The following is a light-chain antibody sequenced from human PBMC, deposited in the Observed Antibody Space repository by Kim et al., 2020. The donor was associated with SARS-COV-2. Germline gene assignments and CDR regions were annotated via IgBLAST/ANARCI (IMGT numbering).Light chain of an antibody. Sequence: EIVLTQSPGTLSLSPGERATLSCRASQSVSSSYFGWFQQKPGQAPRLLIYAVSSRATGIPDRFSGSGSGTDFTLTISRLEPEDFAVYYCQQYSDSPLTFGGGTKVDIK. CDR2: AVS. CDR1: QSVSSSY. CDR3: QQYSDSPLT. J-gene: IGKJ4*01. V-gene: IGKV3-20*01.